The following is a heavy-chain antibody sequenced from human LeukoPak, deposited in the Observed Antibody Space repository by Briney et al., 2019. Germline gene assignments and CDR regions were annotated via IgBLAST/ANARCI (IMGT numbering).Heavy chain of an antibody. J-gene: IGHJ4*02. CDR3: AKDRGRNHYFDY. CDR1: GFTFSSNA. D-gene: IGHD3/OR15-3a*01. CDR2: IGGSGRNT. Sequence: PGGSLRLSCAASGFTFSSNAMSWVRQAPGKGLEWVSAIGGSGRNTYYADSVKGRFTISRDSSKDTLYLQMNSLRAEDTAVYYCAKDRGRNHYFDYWGQGTLVTVSS. V-gene: IGHV3-23*01.